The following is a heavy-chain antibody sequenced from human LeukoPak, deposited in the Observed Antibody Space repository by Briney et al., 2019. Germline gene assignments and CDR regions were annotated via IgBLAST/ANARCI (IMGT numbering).Heavy chain of an antibody. Sequence: GGSLRLSCAASGFTFDDYAMHWVRQAPGKGLEWVSLISWDGGSTYHADSVKGRFTISRDNSKNSLYLQMNSLRAEDTAVYYCARALIGYYFDYWGQGTLVTVSS. CDR2: ISWDGGST. CDR3: ARALIGYYFDY. CDR1: GFTFDDYA. D-gene: IGHD2-8*01. J-gene: IGHJ4*02. V-gene: IGHV3-43D*03.